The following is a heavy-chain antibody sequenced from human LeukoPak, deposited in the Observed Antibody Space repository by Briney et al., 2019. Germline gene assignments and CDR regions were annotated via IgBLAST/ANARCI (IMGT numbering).Heavy chain of an antibody. CDR1: GYTFTGYY. V-gene: IGHV1-2*02. D-gene: IGHD1-1*01. Sequence: ASVKVSCKASGYTFTGYYMHWVRQAPGQGLEWMGWINPNSGGTNYAQKVQGRVTMTRDTSISTAYMELSRLRSDDTAVYYCARGQEWGSTTGTTWGQGTLVTVSS. CDR2: INPNSGGT. CDR3: ARGQEWGSTTGTT. J-gene: IGHJ4*02.